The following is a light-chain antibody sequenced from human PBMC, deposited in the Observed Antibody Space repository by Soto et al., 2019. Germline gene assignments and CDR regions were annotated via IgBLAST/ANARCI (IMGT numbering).Light chain of an antibody. J-gene: IGKJ1*01. CDR1: QSVSRS. V-gene: IGKV1-39*01. Sequence: QLTQSPSSLSASVGDRVIITCRASQSVSRSLNWYQQKTGQAPKLLIYAASTLHSGVPSRFSGSGSGTEFTLTISSLQPEDFATYYCQQNAIVPPWTFGQGTKVE. CDR2: AAS. CDR3: QQNAIVPPWT.